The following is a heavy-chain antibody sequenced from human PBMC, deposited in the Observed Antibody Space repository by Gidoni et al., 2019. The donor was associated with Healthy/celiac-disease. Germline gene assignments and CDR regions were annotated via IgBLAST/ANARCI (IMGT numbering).Heavy chain of an antibody. CDR1: GFPVSSHY. Sequence: EVQLVESGGGLVQPGGSLRLSCAASGFPVSSHYMSWVRQAPGKGLEWVSVIYSGGSTYYADSVKGRFTISRDNSKNTLYLQMNSLRAEDTAVYYCARALSLTYYYDSSGFDYWGQGTLVTVSS. V-gene: IGHV3-66*01. CDR2: IYSGGST. J-gene: IGHJ4*02. CDR3: ARALSLTYYYDSSGFDY. D-gene: IGHD3-22*01.